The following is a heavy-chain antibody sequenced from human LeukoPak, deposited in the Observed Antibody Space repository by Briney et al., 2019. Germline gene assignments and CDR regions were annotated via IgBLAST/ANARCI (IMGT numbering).Heavy chain of an antibody. J-gene: IGHJ4*02. Sequence: ASVKVSCEASGYTFTSYVMNWVRQAPGQGLEWMGWINTNTGNPTFAQGFTGRFVFSLDTSVSTAYLQISSLKAEDTAVYYCARSTGSQNYDFWSGYPQHFDYWGQGTLVTVSS. CDR2: INTNTGNP. CDR1: GYTFTSYV. D-gene: IGHD3-3*01. V-gene: IGHV7-4-1*02. CDR3: ARSTGSQNYDFWSGYPQHFDY.